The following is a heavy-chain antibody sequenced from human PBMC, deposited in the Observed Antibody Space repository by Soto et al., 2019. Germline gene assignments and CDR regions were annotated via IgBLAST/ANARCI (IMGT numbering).Heavy chain of an antibody. V-gene: IGHV1-18*01. Sequence: QVQVVQSGAEVKKPGASVKVACKASGYTFTTFGMSWVRQAPGQGLEWMGWISGENGDTNSAQRFQDRVTMTTDTSTNTAYMGLRSLTSDDTAVYYCARCYCSAGSCFTCWHFDLWGRGTLVTVSS. CDR3: ARCYCSAGSCFTCWHFDL. CDR2: ISGENGDT. J-gene: IGHJ2*01. CDR1: GYTFTTFG. D-gene: IGHD2-15*01.